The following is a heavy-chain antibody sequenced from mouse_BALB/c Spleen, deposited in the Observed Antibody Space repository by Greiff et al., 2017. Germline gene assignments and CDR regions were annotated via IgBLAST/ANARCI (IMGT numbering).Heavy chain of an antibody. V-gene: IGHV7-3*02. J-gene: IGHJ4*01. D-gene: IGHD1-1*01. Sequence: DVKLVESGGGLVQPGGSLRLSCATSGFTFTDYYMSWVRQPPGKALEWLGFIRNKANGYTTEYIVSVKGRFTISRDNSQSILYLQMNNLSAEDSATYDFARGTSTVVDYYAMDYWGQGTSVTVSS. CDR2: IRNKANGYTT. CDR3: ARGTSTVVDYYAMDY. CDR1: GFTFTDYY.